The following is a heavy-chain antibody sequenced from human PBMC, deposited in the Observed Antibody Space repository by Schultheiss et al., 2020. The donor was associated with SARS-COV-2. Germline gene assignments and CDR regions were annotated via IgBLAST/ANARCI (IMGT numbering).Heavy chain of an antibody. Sequence: GGSLRLSCAASGSTFSSYAMSWVRQAPGKGLEWVSAISGSGGSTYYADSVKGRFTISRDNAKNTLYLQMNSLRAEDTAVYYCAREWPHGVVNYYYGMDVWGQGTTVTVSS. CDR1: GSTFSSYA. CDR2: ISGSGGST. D-gene: IGHD5-24*01. V-gene: IGHV3-23*01. J-gene: IGHJ6*02. CDR3: AREWPHGVVNYYYGMDV.